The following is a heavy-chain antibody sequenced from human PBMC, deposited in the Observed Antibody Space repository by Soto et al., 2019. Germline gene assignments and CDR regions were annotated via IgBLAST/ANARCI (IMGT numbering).Heavy chain of an antibody. CDR2: IWYDGSNK. D-gene: IGHD6-19*01. J-gene: IGHJ4*02. V-gene: IGHV3-33*01. CDR1: GFTFSSYG. CDR3: AREKAVAGLDY. Sequence: ESGGGVVQPGRSLRLSCAASGFTFSSYGMHWVRQAPGKGLEWVAVIWYDGSNKYYADSVKGRFTISRDNSKNTLYLQMNSLRAEDTAVYYCAREKAVAGLDYWGQGTLVTVSS.